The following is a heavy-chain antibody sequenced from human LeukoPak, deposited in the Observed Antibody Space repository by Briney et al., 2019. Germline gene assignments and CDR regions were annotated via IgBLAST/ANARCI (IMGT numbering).Heavy chain of an antibody. D-gene: IGHD1-14*01. V-gene: IGHV4-59*01. J-gene: IGHJ5*02. CDR3: ARAEFFNWFDP. CDR1: GGSISSYY. CDR2: IYYRGST. Sequence: PSETLSLTCTVSGGSISSYYWSWIRQPPGKGLEWIGYIYYRGSTNYNPSLKSRVTISVDTSKNQFSLKLSSVTAADTAVYYCARAEFFNWFDPWGQGTLVTVSS.